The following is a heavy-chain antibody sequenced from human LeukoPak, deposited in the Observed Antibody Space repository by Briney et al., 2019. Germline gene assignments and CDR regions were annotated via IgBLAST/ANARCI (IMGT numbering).Heavy chain of an antibody. D-gene: IGHD5-12*01. CDR2: IKQDGSEK. CDR1: GFTFSNYW. V-gene: IGHV3-7*03. Sequence: PGGSLRLSCAASGFTFSNYWMSWVRQAPGKGLEWVANIKQDGSEKYYVDSVKGRFTISRDNSKNTLYLQMNSLRAEDTAVYYCAKGVSGYDLSLSYWGQGTLVTVSS. J-gene: IGHJ4*02. CDR3: AKGVSGYDLSLSY.